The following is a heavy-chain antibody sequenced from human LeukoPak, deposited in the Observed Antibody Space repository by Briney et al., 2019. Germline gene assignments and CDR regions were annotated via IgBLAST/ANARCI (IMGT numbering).Heavy chain of an antibody. Sequence: GGSLRLSCAASGFTFSSSEMGWVRQTPGKGLEWVSAISSSGGSINYADSVKGRFTISRDNSKNTLYLQMNGLRAEDTAIYYCAKGVNCSSTSCIFDYWGQGPLVTVSS. CDR2: ISSSGGSI. V-gene: IGHV3-23*01. CDR1: GFTFSSSE. J-gene: IGHJ4*02. CDR3: AKGVNCSSTSCIFDY. D-gene: IGHD2-2*01.